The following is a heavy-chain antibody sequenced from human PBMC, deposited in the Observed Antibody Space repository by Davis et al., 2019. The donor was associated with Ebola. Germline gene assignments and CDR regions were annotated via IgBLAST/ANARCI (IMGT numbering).Heavy chain of an antibody. Sequence: MPSETLSLTCTVSGGSISSGGYYWSWIRQHPGKGLEWIGYIYYSGSTYYNPSLKSRVTISVDTSKNQFSLKLSSVTAADTAVYYCARGPVTYYYDSSGYSSKYYFDYWGQGTLVTVSS. J-gene: IGHJ4*02. CDR2: IYYSGST. CDR3: ARGPVTYYYDSSGYSSKYYFDY. V-gene: IGHV4-31*03. CDR1: GGSISSGGYY. D-gene: IGHD3-22*01.